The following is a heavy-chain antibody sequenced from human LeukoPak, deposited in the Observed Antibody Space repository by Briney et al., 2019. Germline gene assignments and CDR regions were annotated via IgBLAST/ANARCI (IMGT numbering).Heavy chain of an antibody. J-gene: IGHJ3*02. D-gene: IGHD4-23*01. CDR1: GGSISSYY. Sequence: SETLTLTCSVSGGSISSYYWSWIRQPPGKGLEWIGYVHYIGSTKSNPSLKSRVTISIDTSKKHLSLKMNSVTAADTAVYFCATNYGGNSNDAFDIWGQGTMVTVSS. CDR3: ATNYGGNSNDAFDI. CDR2: VHYIGST. V-gene: IGHV4-59*01.